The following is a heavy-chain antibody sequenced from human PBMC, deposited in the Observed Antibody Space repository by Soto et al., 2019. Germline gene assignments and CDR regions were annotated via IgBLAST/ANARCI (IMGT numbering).Heavy chain of an antibody. CDR2: TDTDGSRK. CDR3: GRVPLDGNYANGVDV. Sequence: DVPLVESGGGLVQPGGSLRLSCAASGFNFNTYWMYWVRQAPGKGLEWVANTDTDGSRKNYVDSVKGRFIISRDNAKNSLFLQMNSLRAEDTAVYYCGRVPLDGNYANGVDVWGQGTTVTVSS. CDR1: GFNFNTYW. D-gene: IGHD4-17*01. J-gene: IGHJ6*02. V-gene: IGHV3-7*03.